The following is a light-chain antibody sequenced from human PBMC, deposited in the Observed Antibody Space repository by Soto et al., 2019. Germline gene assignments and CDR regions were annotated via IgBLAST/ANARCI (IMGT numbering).Light chain of an antibody. V-gene: IGKV1-5*03. Sequence: DIQMTHAPSTLSGSVGDRVTITCRASQTISSWLAWYQQKPGKAPKLLIYKASSLESGVPSRFSGSGSGTEFTLTISSLQPDDFATYYCQQYGWTCGQGTKV. CDR1: QTISSW. J-gene: IGKJ1*01. CDR2: KAS. CDR3: QQYGWT.